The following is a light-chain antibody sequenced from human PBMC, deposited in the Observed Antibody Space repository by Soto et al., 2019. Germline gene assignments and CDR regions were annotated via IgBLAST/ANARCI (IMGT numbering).Light chain of an antibody. J-gene: IGKJ1*01. V-gene: IGKV1-12*01. CDR3: QQTLSFPPT. CDR1: QAIDSW. CDR2: TGS. Sequence: DIQITQTQSSVSASVGDRVTMSFGASQAIDSWLAWYQQKPGEAPKLLIFTGSLLHSGVPPRFSGSGSGTDFTLTISSLQPEDFATYYCQQTLSFPPTFGQGTKVDIK.